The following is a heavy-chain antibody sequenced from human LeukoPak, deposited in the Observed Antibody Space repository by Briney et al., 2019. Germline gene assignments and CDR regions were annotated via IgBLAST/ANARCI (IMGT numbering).Heavy chain of an antibody. Sequence: GGSLRLSCAASGFTFSSYAMSWVRQAPGKGLEWVSVIYSGGSTYCADSVKGRFTISRDNSKNTLYLQMNSLRAEDTAVYYCARDSRKYYDSSGYSEDWGQGPLVTVSS. J-gene: IGHJ1*01. CDR1: GFTFSSYA. V-gene: IGHV3-66*02. CDR3: ARDSRKYYDSSGYSED. D-gene: IGHD3-22*01. CDR2: IYSGGST.